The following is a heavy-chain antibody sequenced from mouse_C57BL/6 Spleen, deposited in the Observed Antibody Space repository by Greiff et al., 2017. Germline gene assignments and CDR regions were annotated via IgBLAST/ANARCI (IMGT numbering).Heavy chain of an antibody. J-gene: IGHJ1*03. V-gene: IGHV1-43*01. Sequence: EVQLQESGPELVKPGASVKISCKASGYSFTGYYMHWVKQSSEKSLEWIGEINPSTGGTSYNQKFKGKATLTVDKSSSTAYMQLKSLTSEDSAVYYCATPHYYGSSYWYFDVWGTGTTVTVSS. CDR1: GYSFTGYY. CDR2: INPSTGGT. CDR3: ATPHYYGSSYWYFDV. D-gene: IGHD1-1*01.